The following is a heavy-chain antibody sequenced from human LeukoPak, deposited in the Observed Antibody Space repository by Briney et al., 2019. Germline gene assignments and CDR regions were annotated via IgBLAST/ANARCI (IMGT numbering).Heavy chain of an antibody. CDR3: ARARFGTITGTTYNWFDP. CDR2: IYYSGST. J-gene: IGHJ5*02. V-gene: IGHV4-59*01. D-gene: IGHD1-20*01. Sequence: PSETLSLTCTVSGGSISSYYWSWIRQPPGKGLEWIGYIYYSGSTNYNPSLKSRVTISVDTSKNQFSLKLSSVTAADTAVYYCARARFGTITGTTYNWFDPWGQGTLVTVSS. CDR1: GGSISSYY.